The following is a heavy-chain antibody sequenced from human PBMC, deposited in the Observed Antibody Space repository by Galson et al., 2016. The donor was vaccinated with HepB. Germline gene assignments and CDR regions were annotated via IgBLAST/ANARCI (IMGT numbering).Heavy chain of an antibody. V-gene: IGHV3-30*18. Sequence: SLRLSCAASGFTFNKRGMHWVRQAPGKGLEWVAADSMDGRRKFYADSVRGRFTISRDNSNNMLFLQMNSLRADDTAVYYRAKRHEYCPPVGCSVDSWGQGTLVSVSS. CDR2: DSMDGRRK. J-gene: IGHJ4*02. CDR3: AKRHEYCPPVGCSVDS. CDR1: GFTFNKRG. D-gene: IGHD2/OR15-2a*01.